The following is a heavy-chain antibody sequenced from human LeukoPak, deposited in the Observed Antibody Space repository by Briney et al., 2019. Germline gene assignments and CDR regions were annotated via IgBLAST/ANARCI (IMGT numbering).Heavy chain of an antibody. J-gene: IGHJ4*02. V-gene: IGHV4-59*01. CDR3: ARGAAGTGAADY. Sequence: SETLSLTCTVSGGSISSYYWSWIRQPPGKGLEWIGYTHYSGSTKYIPSLKSRLTMSLDTSKNQFSLRLSSVTAADTAVYFCARGAAGTGAADYWGQGTLVTVSS. CDR1: GGSISSYY. D-gene: IGHD6-13*01. CDR2: THYSGST.